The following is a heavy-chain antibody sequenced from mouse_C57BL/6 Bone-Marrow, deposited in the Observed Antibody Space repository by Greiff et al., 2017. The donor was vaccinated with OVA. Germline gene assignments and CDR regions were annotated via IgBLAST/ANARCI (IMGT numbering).Heavy chain of an antibody. Sequence: VKLQESGPGLVQPSQSLSITCTVSGFSLTSYGVHWVRQSPGKGLEWLGVLWRGGSTDYNAAFMSRLSITTDDSTCQVFFKMHSLQASDTATVYCAKSYYYEGFYAMDYWGQGTSVTVSS. J-gene: IGHJ4*01. CDR1: GFSLTSYG. D-gene: IGHD1-1*01. V-gene: IGHV2-5*01. CDR2: LWRGGST. CDR3: AKSYYYEGFYAMDY.